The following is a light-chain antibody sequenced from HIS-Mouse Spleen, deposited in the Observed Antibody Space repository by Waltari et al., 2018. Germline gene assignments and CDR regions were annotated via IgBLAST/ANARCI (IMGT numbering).Light chain of an antibody. CDR2: EGS. Sequence: QSALTQPASVSGSPGQSITISCPGTSSDVGRYNLVSLYQQHPGKAPKLMIYEGSKRPSGVSNRFSGSKSGNTASLTISGLQAEDEADYYCCSYAGSSTFKVFGGGTKLTVL. V-gene: IGLV2-23*03. CDR3: CSYAGSSTFKV. J-gene: IGLJ2*01. CDR1: SSDVGRYNL.